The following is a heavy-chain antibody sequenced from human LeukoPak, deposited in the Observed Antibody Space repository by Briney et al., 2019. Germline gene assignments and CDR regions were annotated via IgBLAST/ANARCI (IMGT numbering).Heavy chain of an antibody. CDR1: GFTFSSYS. V-gene: IGHV3-21*01. CDR3: ARGGYTLYWYFDL. J-gene: IGHJ2*01. D-gene: IGHD6-13*01. Sequence: GGSLRLSCADSGFTFSSYSMNWVRQAPGKGLEWVSSISSSSSYICYADSVKGRFTISRDNAKNSLYLQMNSLRAEDTAVYYCARGGYTLYWYFDLWGRGTLVTVSS. CDR2: ISSSSSYI.